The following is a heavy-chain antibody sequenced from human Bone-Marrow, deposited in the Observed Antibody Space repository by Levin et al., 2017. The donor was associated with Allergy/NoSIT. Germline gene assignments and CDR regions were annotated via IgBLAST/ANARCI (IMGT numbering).Heavy chain of an antibody. CDR2: ITHREFT. Sequence: SETLSLTCGVYGGSFSDYYWAVIRQSPGKGLEWIGEITHREFTNYNPSIKSRATLSVDTSKEQFSLQLKSMTAADTGVYYCARGPSRYSSGYAFDVWGQGTVVIVSS. J-gene: IGHJ3*01. CDR3: ARGPSRYSSGYAFDV. D-gene: IGHD5-18*01. CDR1: GGSFSDYY. V-gene: IGHV4-34*01.